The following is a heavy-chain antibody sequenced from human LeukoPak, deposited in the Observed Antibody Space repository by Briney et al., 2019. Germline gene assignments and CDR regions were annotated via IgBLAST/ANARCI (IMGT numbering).Heavy chain of an antibody. V-gene: IGHV1-8*03. J-gene: IGHJ4*02. Sequence: ASVKVSYKASGYTFTSYDINWVRQATGQGLEWMGWMNPNSGNTGYAQKFQGRVTITRNTSISTAYMELSSLRSEDTAVYYCAGGSYDYVWGSYRPPSPFDYWGQGTLVTVSS. D-gene: IGHD3-16*02. CDR2: MNPNSGNT. CDR3: AGGSYDYVWGSYRPPSPFDY. CDR1: GYTFTSYD.